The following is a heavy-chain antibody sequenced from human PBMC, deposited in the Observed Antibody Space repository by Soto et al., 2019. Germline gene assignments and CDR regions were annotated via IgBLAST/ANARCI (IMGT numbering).Heavy chain of an antibody. J-gene: IGHJ6*02. V-gene: IGHV4-38-2*02. CDR2: IYHSGST. CDR1: GGSISSGYY. Sequence: SETLSLTCTVSGGSISSGYYWGWIRQPPGKGLEWIGSIYHSGSTYYNPSLKSRVTISVDTSKNQFSLKLSSVTAADTAVYYCARVTGFLEWFYGMDVWGQGTTVTVSS. D-gene: IGHD3-3*01. CDR3: ARVTGFLEWFYGMDV.